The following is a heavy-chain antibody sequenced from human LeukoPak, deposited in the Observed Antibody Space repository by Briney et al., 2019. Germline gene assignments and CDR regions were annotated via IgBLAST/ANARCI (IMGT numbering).Heavy chain of an antibody. CDR3: ARQGGRGYSYGFIDH. CDR2: IYYSGST. V-gene: IGHV4-39*01. Sequence: SETLSLTSTVSGGSISSSSYYWGWIRQPPGKGLEWIGSIYYSGSTYYNPSLKSRVTISVDTSKNQFSLKLSSVTAADTAVYYCARQGGRGYSYGFIDHWGQGTLVTVSS. D-gene: IGHD5-18*01. CDR1: GGSISSSSYY. J-gene: IGHJ4*02.